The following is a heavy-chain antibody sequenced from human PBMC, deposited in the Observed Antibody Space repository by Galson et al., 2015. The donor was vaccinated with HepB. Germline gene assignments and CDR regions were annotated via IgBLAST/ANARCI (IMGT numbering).Heavy chain of an antibody. CDR2: ICHDGRNQ. D-gene: IGHD5-12*01. Sequence: SLRLSCAASGFPFERYGMHWVRQAPGKGLEWIALICHDGRNQYYADSVKGRFSVSRDNSKNTLYLQMNSLRAEDTALYYCTRENNIVTLASFDLWGQGTLVTISS. CDR3: TRENNIVTLASFDL. CDR1: GFPFERYG. J-gene: IGHJ4*02. V-gene: IGHV3-33*01.